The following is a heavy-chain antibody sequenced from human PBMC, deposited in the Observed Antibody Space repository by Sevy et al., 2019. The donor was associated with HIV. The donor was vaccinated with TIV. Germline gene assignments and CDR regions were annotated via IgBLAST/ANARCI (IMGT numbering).Heavy chain of an antibody. J-gene: IGHJ4*02. Sequence: ASVKVSCKASGGTFSSYAISWVRQAPGQGLEWMGGIIPIFGTANYAQKFQGRVTITADESTRTAYMELSSLRSEDTAVYYCARELRYFDWLYYFDYWGQGTLVTVSS. CDR1: GGTFSSYA. CDR3: ARELRYFDWLYYFDY. CDR2: IIPIFGTA. D-gene: IGHD3-9*01. V-gene: IGHV1-69*13.